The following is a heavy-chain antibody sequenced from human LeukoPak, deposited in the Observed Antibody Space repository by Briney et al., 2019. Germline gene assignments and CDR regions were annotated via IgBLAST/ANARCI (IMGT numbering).Heavy chain of an antibody. CDR3: VRESGYTYGL. CDR1: GFTFSGYW. V-gene: IGHV3-74*01. CDR2: IKSDGTTT. Sequence: GGSLRLSCTASGFTFSGYWMHWVRQVPGKGLVWVSYIKSDGTTTNYADSVEGRFTISRDNAKNTLYLQMNSLRVEDTAVYYCVRESGYTYGLWGQGSLVTVSS. D-gene: IGHD5-24*01. J-gene: IGHJ4*02.